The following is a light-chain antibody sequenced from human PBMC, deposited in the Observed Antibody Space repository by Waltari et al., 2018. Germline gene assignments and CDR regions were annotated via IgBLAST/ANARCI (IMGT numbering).Light chain of an antibody. CDR1: QSLSGDY. Sequence: EIVLTQSPGTLSLSPGERVTLSCRASQSLSGDYVAWYQQKPGQAARLLFYDVSRRATGSPDRFSGSGSGTDFALTVSRLEPGEFAGYCCQRYGKSPCAFGQGTRLEIK. CDR2: DVS. J-gene: IGKJ5*01. V-gene: IGKV3-20*01. CDR3: QRYGKSPCA.